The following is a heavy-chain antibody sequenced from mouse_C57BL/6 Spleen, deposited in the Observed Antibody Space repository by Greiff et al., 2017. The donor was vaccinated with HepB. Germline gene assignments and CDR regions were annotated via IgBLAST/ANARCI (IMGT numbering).Heavy chain of an antibody. J-gene: IGHJ4*01. D-gene: IGHD1-1*01. CDR2: IYPGSGST. V-gene: IGHV1-55*01. Sequence: QVQLQQPGAELVKPGASVKMSCKASGYTFTSYWITWVKQRPGQGLEWIGDIYPGSGSTNYNEKFKSKATLTVDTSSSTAYMQLSSLTSEDSAVYYCAGDYYYGSSYDYAMDYWGQGTSVTVSS. CDR1: GYTFTSYW. CDR3: AGDYYYGSSYDYAMDY.